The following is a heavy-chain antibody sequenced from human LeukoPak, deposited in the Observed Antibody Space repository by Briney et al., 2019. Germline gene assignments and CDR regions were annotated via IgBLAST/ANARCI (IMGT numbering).Heavy chain of an antibody. D-gene: IGHD5/OR15-5a*01. Sequence: TGGSLRLSCAASGFTFSSYAMSWVRQAPGKGLEWVSAISGPAGSRDYADSVKGRFTISRDNSKNTLFLQMNSLRAEDTAIYYCAKKVGLVSAPLYYFDVWGQGTLVTVSS. CDR2: ISGPAGSR. J-gene: IGHJ4*02. CDR1: GFTFSSYA. V-gene: IGHV3-23*01. CDR3: AKKVGLVSAPLYYFDV.